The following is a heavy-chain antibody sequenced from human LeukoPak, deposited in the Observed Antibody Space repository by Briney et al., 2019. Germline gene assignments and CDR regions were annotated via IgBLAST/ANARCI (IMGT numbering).Heavy chain of an antibody. D-gene: IGHD5-12*01. J-gene: IGHJ4*02. V-gene: IGHV3-66*01. Sequence: PGGSLRLSCAASGFTVSSNYMSWVRQAPGKGLEWVSVIYSGGSTYYADSVKGRFTISRDNAKNSLYLQMNSLRTEDTAVYYCARGSVIVAGYDYWGQGTLVTVSS. CDR1: GFTVSSNY. CDR2: IYSGGST. CDR3: ARGSVIVAGYDY.